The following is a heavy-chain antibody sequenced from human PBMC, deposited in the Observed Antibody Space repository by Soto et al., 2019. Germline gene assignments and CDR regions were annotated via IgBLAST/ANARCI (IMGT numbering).Heavy chain of an antibody. D-gene: IGHD3-10*01. CDR1: GFTFRNYG. J-gene: IGHJ3*01. CDR2: INSDGSTI. CDR3: VRDRGYPDSFDV. Sequence: GGSLRLSCAASGFTFRNYGMHWVRQAPGKGLVWVSHINSDGSTIVYADSVKGRFTISRDNAKNTLYLQMNSLKAEDTAVYYCVRDRGYPDSFDVWGRGTMVTVSS. V-gene: IGHV3-74*01.